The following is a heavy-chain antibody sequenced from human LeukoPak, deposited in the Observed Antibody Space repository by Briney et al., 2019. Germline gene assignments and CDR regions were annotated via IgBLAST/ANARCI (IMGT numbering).Heavy chain of an antibody. J-gene: IGHJ5*02. CDR3: ARDTSVRFGEFGNWFDP. CDR1: GNSITSYG. Sequence: ASEMVSCKASGNSITSYGIRGVRQAPGHGLEWMGWSSAYNGNTNYAQKLQGRVTMTTDTSTSTAYMELRSLRSDDTAVYYCARDTSVRFGEFGNWFDPWGQGTLVTVSS. D-gene: IGHD3-10*01. V-gene: IGHV1-18*01. CDR2: SSAYNGNT.